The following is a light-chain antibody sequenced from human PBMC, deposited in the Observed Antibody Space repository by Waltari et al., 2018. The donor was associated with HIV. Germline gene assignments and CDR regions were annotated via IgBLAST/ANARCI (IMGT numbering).Light chain of an antibody. V-gene: IGLV1-40*01. Sequence: QSVLTQPPSISGAPGQRATISCTGSSSNIGAGYRLHWYQQLPGKAPKLLIYDSRDRPSGFRDRFSGSKSGTSASLAITGLQAEDEADYYCQSYDNNLSVWMFGGGTKLTVL. CDR2: DSR. CDR3: QSYDNNLSVWM. CDR1: SSNIGAGYR. J-gene: IGLJ3*02.